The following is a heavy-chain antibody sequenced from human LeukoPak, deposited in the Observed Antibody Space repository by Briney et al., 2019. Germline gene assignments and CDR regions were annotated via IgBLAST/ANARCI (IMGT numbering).Heavy chain of an antibody. Sequence: SVKVSCKASGGTFSSYAISWVRQAPGQGLEWMGGIIPIFGTANYAQKFQGRVTITADESTSTAYMELSSLRSEDTAVYYCARVGGEAPAAISRSGWNWFDPWGQGTLVTVSS. D-gene: IGHD2-2*02. CDR1: GGTFSSYA. CDR2: IIPIFGTA. V-gene: IGHV1-69*13. CDR3: ARVGGEAPAAISRSGWNWFDP. J-gene: IGHJ5*02.